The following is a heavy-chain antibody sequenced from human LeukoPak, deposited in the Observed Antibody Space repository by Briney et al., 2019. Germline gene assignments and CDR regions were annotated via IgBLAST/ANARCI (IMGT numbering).Heavy chain of an antibody. CDR3: ARGQLRDVINWFDP. J-gene: IGHJ5*02. Sequence: PSGTLSLTCAVSGGSISSSNWWSWVRQPPGKGLEWIGEIYHSGSTNYNPSLKSRVTISVDKSKNQFSLKLSSVTAADTAVYYCARGQLRDVINWFDPWGQGTLVTVSS. D-gene: IGHD2/OR15-2a*01. V-gene: IGHV4-4*02. CDR2: IYHSGST. CDR1: GGSISSSNW.